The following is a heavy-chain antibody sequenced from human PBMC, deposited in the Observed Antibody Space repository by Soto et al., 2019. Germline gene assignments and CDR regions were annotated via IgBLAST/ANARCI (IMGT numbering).Heavy chain of an antibody. CDR3: ARGAGTGSRLDM. V-gene: IGHV3-30-3*01. CDR2: VSYDGDKT. Sequence: QELLVESGGGVVQSGGSLRLSCEGSGFTFSQHAIHWVRQAPGKGPEWVAVVSYDGDKTYFADSVRGRMTLSRDNSNHTGSLHMRNVTPEDTAVYFCARGAGTGSRLDMWGQGTLVIASS. D-gene: IGHD6-13*01. J-gene: IGHJ4*02. CDR1: GFTFSQHA.